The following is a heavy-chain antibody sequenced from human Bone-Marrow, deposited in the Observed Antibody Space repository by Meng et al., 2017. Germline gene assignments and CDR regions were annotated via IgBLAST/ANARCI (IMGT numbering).Heavy chain of an antibody. CDR1: GLFLTSHT. Sequence: GESLKISCAASGLFLTSHTMNWVRLAPGKGLEWVSSISSSSNYIYYADSVKGRFRISRDNARNSLYLQMDRLRAEDTAVYYCAREGYCSNGVCYGVRYFYGMDVWGQGTTVTVSS. D-gene: IGHD2-8*01. J-gene: IGHJ6*02. V-gene: IGHV3-21*01. CDR3: AREGYCSNGVCYGVRYFYGMDV. CDR2: ISSSSNYI.